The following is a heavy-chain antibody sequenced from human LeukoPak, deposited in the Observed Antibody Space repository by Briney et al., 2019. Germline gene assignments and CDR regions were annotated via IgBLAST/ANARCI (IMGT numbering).Heavy chain of an antibody. CDR1: GYSIANGYQ. Sequence: PSETLSLTCTVSGYSIANGYQWAWIRQPPGQRLEWIGSIYQSGSTYDNLSLKSRLTMSVDTSKNQFSLKMRSVTAADTAIYYCARSEINDYMRFWGQGILVTVSS. D-gene: IGHD4-11*01. CDR2: IYQSGST. J-gene: IGHJ4*02. CDR3: ARSEINDYMRF. V-gene: IGHV4-38-2*02.